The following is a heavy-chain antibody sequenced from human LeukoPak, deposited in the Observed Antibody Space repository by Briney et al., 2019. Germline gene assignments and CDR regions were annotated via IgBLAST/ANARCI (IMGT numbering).Heavy chain of an antibody. CDR3: ASRNNAAGDFDPFDI. J-gene: IGHJ3*02. V-gene: IGHV4-34*01. CDR1: GGSLSSYY. CDR2: INHSGST. Sequence: SETLSLTCTVYGGSLSSYYWSWIRQPPGEGLEWIGEINHSGSTNYNPSLKSRVTISVDTSKKQFSLKLSSVTAADTAVYYCASRNNAAGDFDPFDIWGQGTMVTVSS. D-gene: IGHD6-13*01.